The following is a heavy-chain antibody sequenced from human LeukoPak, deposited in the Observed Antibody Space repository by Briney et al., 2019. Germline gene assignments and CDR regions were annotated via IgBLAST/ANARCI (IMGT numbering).Heavy chain of an antibody. CDR2: IYYSGST. CDR1: GGSFSGYY. V-gene: IGHV4-39*01. Sequence: SETLSLTCAVYGGSFSGYYWGWIRQPPGKGLEWIGSIYYSGSTYYNPSLKSRVTISVDTSKNQFSLKLSSVTAADTAVYYCARHLPAGYDFWSGYYLEGFDPWGQGTLVTVSS. D-gene: IGHD3-3*01. CDR3: ARHLPAGYDFWSGYYLEGFDP. J-gene: IGHJ5*02.